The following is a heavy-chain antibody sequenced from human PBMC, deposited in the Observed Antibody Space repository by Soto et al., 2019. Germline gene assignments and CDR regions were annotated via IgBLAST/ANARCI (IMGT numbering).Heavy chain of an antibody. D-gene: IGHD2-2*03. CDR2: IYCSGST. Sequence: SETLSLTCTVSGGSISSGGYYWSWIRQHPGKGLEWIGYIYCSGSTYYNPSLKSRVTISVDTSKNQFSLKLSSVTAADTAVYYCAREGSGYCSSTSFSSDPSAYYYSYMDVWGKGTTVTVSS. J-gene: IGHJ6*03. CDR1: GGSISSGGYY. V-gene: IGHV4-31*03. CDR3: AREGSGYCSSTSFSSDPSAYYYSYMDV.